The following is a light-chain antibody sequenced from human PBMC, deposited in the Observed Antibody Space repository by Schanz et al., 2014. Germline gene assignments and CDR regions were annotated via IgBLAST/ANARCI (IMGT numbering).Light chain of an antibody. CDR2: GGS. CDR1: NTDVGSTYL. Sequence: QSVLTQPASVSASPGQSITISCTGTNTDVGSTYLVSWYQQHPGEAPKLLILGGSIRPSGISNRFSGSKSGNTASLTISGLQAEDEADYYCCSYAGSNNPVVFGGGTKVTVL. CDR3: CSYAGSNNPVV. V-gene: IGLV2-23*01. J-gene: IGLJ2*01.